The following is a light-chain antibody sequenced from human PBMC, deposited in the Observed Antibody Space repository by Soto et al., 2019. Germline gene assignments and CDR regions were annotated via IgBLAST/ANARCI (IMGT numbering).Light chain of an antibody. J-gene: IGKJ1*01. Sequence: DIQMTQSPSSLSASVGDRVTITCRASQSISNYFNWYQQKTGKAPKFLIYGASSLQSGVPSRFSGSGSGTDFTLTISSLQPEDFATYYCQQSYSIPGTFGQGTKVEIK. CDR1: QSISNY. CDR3: QQSYSIPGT. CDR2: GAS. V-gene: IGKV1-39*01.